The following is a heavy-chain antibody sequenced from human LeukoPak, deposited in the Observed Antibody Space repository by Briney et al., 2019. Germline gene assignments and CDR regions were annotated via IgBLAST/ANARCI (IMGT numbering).Heavy chain of an antibody. V-gene: IGHV3-33*01. CDR3: ATPGLLGYCSSAICAPPGY. J-gene: IGHJ4*02. CDR1: GFTFSSYG. D-gene: IGHD2-2*01. Sequence: GGSLRLSCAASGFTFSSYGMHWVRQAPGKGLEWVAVIWYDGSNKYYADSVKGRFTISRDNSKNTLYLQMNSLRAEDTAVYYCATPGLLGYCSSAICAPPGYWGQGTLVTVSS. CDR2: IWYDGSNK.